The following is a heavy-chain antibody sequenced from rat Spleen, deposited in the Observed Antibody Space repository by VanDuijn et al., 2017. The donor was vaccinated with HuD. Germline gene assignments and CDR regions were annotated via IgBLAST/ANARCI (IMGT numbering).Heavy chain of an antibody. V-gene: IGHV5-7*01. CDR2: ISYDGSST. Sequence: EVQLVESGGGLVQPGRSLKLSCAASGFTFSDYNMAWVRQAPKKGLEWVATISYDGSSTYYRDSVKGRFTISRDNAKSTLYLQMDSLRSEDTATYYCARHLYYGYTLDFWGQGVMVTVSS. CDR1: GFTFSDYN. CDR3: ARHLYYGYTLDF. J-gene: IGHJ2*01. D-gene: IGHD1-9*01.